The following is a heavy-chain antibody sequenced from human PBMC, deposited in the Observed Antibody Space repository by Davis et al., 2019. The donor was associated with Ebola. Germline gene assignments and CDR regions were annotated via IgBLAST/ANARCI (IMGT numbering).Heavy chain of an antibody. CDR1: GYSFTTYW. CDR2: IYPGDSDT. D-gene: IGHD3-22*01. J-gene: IGHJ4*02. Sequence: GESLKISCKGSGYSFTTYWIAWVRQTPAKGLEWMGIIYPGDSDTRYSPSFEGQVTISVDRSISTAYLQWSSLKASDTAMYYCAKQESLYGSSDYWGQGILVTVSS. V-gene: IGHV5-51*01. CDR3: AKQESLYGSSDY.